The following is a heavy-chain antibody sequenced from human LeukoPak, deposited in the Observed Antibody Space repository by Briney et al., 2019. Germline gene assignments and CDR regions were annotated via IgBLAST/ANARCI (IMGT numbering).Heavy chain of an antibody. CDR2: ISGSGGST. CDR1: GFTFSSYA. Sequence: PGGSLRLSCAASGFTFSSYAMSWVRQAPGKGLEWVSAISGSGGSTYYADSVKGRSTISRDNSKNTPYLQMNSLRAEDTAVYYCAKFPPSLVDTAMAFDYWGQGTLVTVSS. J-gene: IGHJ4*02. V-gene: IGHV3-23*01. CDR3: AKFPPSLVDTAMAFDY. D-gene: IGHD5-18*01.